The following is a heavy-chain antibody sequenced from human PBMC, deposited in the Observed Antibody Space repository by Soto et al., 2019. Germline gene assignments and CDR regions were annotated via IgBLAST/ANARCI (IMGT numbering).Heavy chain of an antibody. J-gene: IGHJ4*02. V-gene: IGHV4-4*07. CDR2: IFSSGST. CDR3: AREGSYSAYNFAHGIQLWSFDF. CDR1: GGSINTFY. Sequence: SETLSLTCTVSGGSINTFYWSWVRQPAGKGLEWTGRIFSSGSTSFNPSLESRVAMSVDTSKNHFSLNLSSVTAADMAVYYCAREGSYSAYNFAHGIQLWSFDFWGQGALVTVSS. D-gene: IGHD5-12*01.